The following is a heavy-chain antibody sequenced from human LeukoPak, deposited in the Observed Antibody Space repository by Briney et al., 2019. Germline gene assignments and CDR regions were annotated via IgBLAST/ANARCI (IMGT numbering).Heavy chain of an antibody. V-gene: IGHV3-30*18. CDR1: GFTFSSYG. CDR2: ISYDGSNK. D-gene: IGHD4-11*01. Sequence: PGGSLRLSCAASGFTFSSYGMHWVRQAPGKGLEWVAVISYDGSNKYYADSVKGRFTISRDNSKNTLYLQMNSLRAEDTAVYYCAKDYSGDGDYFDYWGQGTLVTVSS. J-gene: IGHJ4*02. CDR3: AKDYSGDGDYFDY.